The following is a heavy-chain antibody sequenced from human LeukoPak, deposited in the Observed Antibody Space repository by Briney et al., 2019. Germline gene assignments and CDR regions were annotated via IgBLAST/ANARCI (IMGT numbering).Heavy chain of an antibody. J-gene: IGHJ5*02. D-gene: IGHD6-19*01. CDR3: ALVAGTGHDWFDP. CDR2: IYTSGST. CDR1: GGSISSGSYY. Sequence: SETLSLTCTVSGGSISSGSYYWSWIRQPAGKGLEWIGRIYTSGSTNYNPSLKSRVTISADTSKNQFSLQLNSVTPEDTAVYYCALVAGTGHDWFDPWGQGTLVTVSS. V-gene: IGHV4-61*02.